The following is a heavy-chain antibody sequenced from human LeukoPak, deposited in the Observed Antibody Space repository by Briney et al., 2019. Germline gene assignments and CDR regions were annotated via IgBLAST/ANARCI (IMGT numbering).Heavy chain of an antibody. CDR2: IYPGDSDT. CDR1: GYSFTSYW. CDR3: ARHEGYCISSSCSDTFDI. Sequence: GESLKISCKGSGYSFTSYWIGWVRQMPGKGLEWMGIIYPGDSDTRYSPSFQGQVTISADKSISTAYLQWSSLEASDTAMYYCARHEGYCISSSCSDTFDIWGQGTMVTVSS. D-gene: IGHD2-2*01. V-gene: IGHV5-51*01. J-gene: IGHJ3*02.